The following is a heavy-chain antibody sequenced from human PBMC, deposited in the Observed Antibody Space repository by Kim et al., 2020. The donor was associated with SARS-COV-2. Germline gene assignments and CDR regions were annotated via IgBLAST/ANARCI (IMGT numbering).Heavy chain of an antibody. CDR3: ARMIAVADLYYFDY. D-gene: IGHD6-19*01. V-gene: IGHV1-18*01. J-gene: IGHJ4*02. Sequence: HAQKLQGRVSMTTDTSTSTAYMELRSLRSDDTAVYFCARMIAVADLYYFDYWGQGTLLTVSS.